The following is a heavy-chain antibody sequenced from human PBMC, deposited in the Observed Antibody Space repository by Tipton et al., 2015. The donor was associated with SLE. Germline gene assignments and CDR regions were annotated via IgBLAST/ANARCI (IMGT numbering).Heavy chain of an antibody. J-gene: IGHJ4*02. Sequence: QLVQSGPEVKKPWASVKVSCKTSGYTFTSYGISWVRQAPGQGLEWMGWISNYNGTTNYEQKFQGRVTMTTDTSTSTAYMDLRSLTSDDTAVYYCARALTYYKFWRVWGPFDYWGQGTLVIVSS. CDR3: ARALTYYKFWRVWGPFDY. D-gene: IGHD3-3*01. V-gene: IGHV1-18*01. CDR1: GYTFTSYG. CDR2: ISNYNGTT.